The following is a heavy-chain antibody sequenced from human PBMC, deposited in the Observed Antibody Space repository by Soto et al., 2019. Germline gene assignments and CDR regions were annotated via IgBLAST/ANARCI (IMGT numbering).Heavy chain of an antibody. V-gene: IGHV3-21*01. J-gene: IGHJ5*02. CDR1: GFTFSSYS. Sequence: PGGSLXLSCAASGFTFSSYSMNWVRQAPGKGLEWVSSISSSSSYIYYADSVKGRFTISRDNAKNSLYLQMNSLRAEDTAVYYCARDQRLLQQLVDLGFDPWGQGTLVTVSS. CDR3: ARDQRLLQQLVDLGFDP. D-gene: IGHD6-13*01. CDR2: ISSSSSYI.